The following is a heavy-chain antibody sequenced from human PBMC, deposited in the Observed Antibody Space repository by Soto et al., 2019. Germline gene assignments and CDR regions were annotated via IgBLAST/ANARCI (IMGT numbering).Heavy chain of an antibody. CDR1: GYTFTSYG. CDR2: ISAYNGKT. D-gene: IGHD5-12*01. CDR3: ARGGDVNYYHGMDV. J-gene: IGHJ6*02. V-gene: IGHV1-18*01. Sequence: QVQLVQSGGKVKKPGASVKLSCTASGYTFTSYGISWVRQAPGQGLEWMGWISAYNGKTNYAQNVQGRVTMTTDTSTRTAYMDLRSLRFDDTAVYYCARGGDVNYYHGMDVWGQGTTVTVSS.